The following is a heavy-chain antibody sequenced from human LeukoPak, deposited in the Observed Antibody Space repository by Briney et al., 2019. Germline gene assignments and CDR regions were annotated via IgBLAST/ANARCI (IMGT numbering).Heavy chain of an antibody. CDR3: ALRYGSGDKYYYYYYLDV. CDR2: MNPNSGNT. CDR1: GYTFTSYD. D-gene: IGHD3-10*01. V-gene: IGHV1-8*01. J-gene: IGHJ6*03. Sequence: GASVKVSCKASGYTFTSYDVNWGRQAAGQGLGWRGWMNPNSGNTGYAQKFQGRVTMTRNTSISTAYMELSSLRSEDTAVYYCALRYGSGDKYYYYYYLDVWGKGTTVTVSS.